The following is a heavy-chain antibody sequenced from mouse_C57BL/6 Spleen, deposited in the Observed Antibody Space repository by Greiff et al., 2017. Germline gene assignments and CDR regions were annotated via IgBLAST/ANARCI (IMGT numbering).Heavy chain of an antibody. Sequence: EVKLMESGPGLVKPSQSLSLTCSVTGYSITSGYYWNWIRQFPGNKLEWMGYISYDGSNNYNPSLKNRISITRDTSKNQFFLKLNSVTTEDTATYYCARSYPYYFDYWGQGTTLTVSS. CDR1: GYSITSGYY. CDR2: ISYDGSN. CDR3: ARSYPYYFDY. J-gene: IGHJ2*01. V-gene: IGHV3-6*01.